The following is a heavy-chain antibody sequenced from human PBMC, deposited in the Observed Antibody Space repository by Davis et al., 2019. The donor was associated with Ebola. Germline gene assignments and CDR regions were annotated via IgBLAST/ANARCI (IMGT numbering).Heavy chain of an antibody. D-gene: IGHD3-22*01. CDR3: ATGETYYYESSGYYNS. CDR2: MSYDGTDK. CDR1: GFTFSDYG. Sequence: PGGSLRLSCAASGFTFSDYGVHWVRQAPGKGLEWVAVMSYDGTDKNYADSVRGRFTVSRDNSKKTLYLQMSSLRAEDTAVYYCATGETYYYESSGYYNSWGQGTLVTVSS. V-gene: IGHV3-30*03. J-gene: IGHJ5*02.